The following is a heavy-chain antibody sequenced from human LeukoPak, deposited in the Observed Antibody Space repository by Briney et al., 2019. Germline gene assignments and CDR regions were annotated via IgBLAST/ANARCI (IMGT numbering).Heavy chain of an antibody. CDR2: IDSGGRT. CDR3: ARGAAGTPAAD. Sequence: GGSLRLSCAASGFTVSSNSMSWVRQGPGKGLEWVSIIDSGGRTYSSDSGKGRFTISRDTFKNTWYLQMNTLRAEDTAVYYCARGAAGTPAADWGQGTLVTVSS. J-gene: IGHJ4*02. V-gene: IGHV3-66*01. D-gene: IGHD1-7*01. CDR1: GFTVSSNS.